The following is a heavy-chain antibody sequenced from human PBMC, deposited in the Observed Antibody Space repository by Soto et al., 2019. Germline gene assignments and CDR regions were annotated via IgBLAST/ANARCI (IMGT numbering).Heavy chain of an antibody. V-gene: IGHV5-10-1*01. CDR3: AAPKQLSMGYYYGMDV. D-gene: IGHD2-2*01. CDR2: IDPSDSYT. CDR1: GYSFTSYW. Sequence: GESLKISCKGSGYSFTSYWISWVRQMPGKGLEWMGRIDPSDSYTNFSPSFQGHVTISADKSISTAYLQWSSLKASDTAMYYCAAPKQLSMGYYYGMDVWGQGTTVTVSS. J-gene: IGHJ6*02.